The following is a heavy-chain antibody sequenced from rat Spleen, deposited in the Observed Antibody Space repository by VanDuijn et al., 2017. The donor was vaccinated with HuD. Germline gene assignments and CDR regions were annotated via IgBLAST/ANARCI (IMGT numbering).Heavy chain of an antibody. CDR1: GFSLTGNN. V-gene: IGHV2S30*01. CDR2: MRYDGDT. CDR3: TRSYGGYSQHWFAY. J-gene: IGHJ3*01. Sequence: QVQLKESGPGLVQPSQTLSLTCTVSGFSLTGNNVHWVRQPPGKGLEWMGRMRYDGDTYYNSALKSRLSISRNTSKSQVFLKMKSLQTDDIGIYFCTRSYGGYSQHWFAYWGQGTLVTVPS. D-gene: IGHD1-11*01.